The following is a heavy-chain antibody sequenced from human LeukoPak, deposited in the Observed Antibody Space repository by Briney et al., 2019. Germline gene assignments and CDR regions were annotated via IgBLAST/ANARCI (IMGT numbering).Heavy chain of an antibody. J-gene: IGHJ4*02. CDR1: GFTFSSYV. CDR2: ISCSGGST. D-gene: IGHD6-19*01. CDR3: AKLGYGSAKSRFDY. V-gene: IGHV3-23*01. Sequence: GGSLRLSCAASGFTFSSYVMSWLPHARGEGLEEFSAISCSGGSTYYADSVKGRFTISRDNSKNTLYLQMNSLRAADTAVYYCAKLGYGSAKSRFDYWGQGTLVTVSS.